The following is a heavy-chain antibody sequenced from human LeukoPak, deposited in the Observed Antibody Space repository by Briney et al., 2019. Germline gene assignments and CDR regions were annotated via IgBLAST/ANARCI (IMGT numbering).Heavy chain of an antibody. CDR3: ARAGASSTTWYYPFDY. D-gene: IGHD2-2*01. J-gene: IGHJ4*02. V-gene: IGHV4-38-2*02. CDR1: GDSISTGYY. Sequence: SETLSLTCTVSGDSISTGYYWGWVRQPPGQGLEWIASIYHTGDTYYNPSLKSRVTISQDMSKNQFSVRLTSVTAADTAVYYCARAGASSTTWYYPFDYWSQGTLVTVSS. CDR2: IYHTGDT.